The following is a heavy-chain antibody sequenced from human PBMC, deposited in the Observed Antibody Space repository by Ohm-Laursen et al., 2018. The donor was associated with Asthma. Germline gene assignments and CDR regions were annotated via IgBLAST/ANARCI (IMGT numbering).Heavy chain of an antibody. D-gene: IGHD6-19*01. J-gene: IGHJ4*02. Sequence: GASVKVSCKSLGGTLGTSVIGWVRQAPGQGLEWMGIINPSGGSTSYAQKFQGRVTMTRDTSTSTVYMELSSLRSEDTAVYYCARDKYSSGWQTWGQGTLVTVSS. CDR1: GGTLGTSV. CDR3: ARDKYSSGWQT. V-gene: IGHV1-46*01. CDR2: INPSGGST.